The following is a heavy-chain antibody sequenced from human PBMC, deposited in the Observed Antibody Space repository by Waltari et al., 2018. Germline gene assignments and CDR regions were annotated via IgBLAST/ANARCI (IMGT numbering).Heavy chain of an antibody. CDR3: VRLEDCTGPGGHCYSGDPFALDV. Sequence: QVQLQQWGAGLLQSSETLSLTCAVYGGSFSGYYWGWVRQPPGQGLEWIGEINHAGNTNHNPSLRSRVTMSADTSKSQFSLKLNSVTAADTAVYYCVRLEDCTGPGGHCYSGDPFALDVWGQGTTVTVSS. D-gene: IGHD2-15*01. CDR1: GGSFSGYY. CDR2: INHAGNT. V-gene: IGHV4-34*02. J-gene: IGHJ6*02.